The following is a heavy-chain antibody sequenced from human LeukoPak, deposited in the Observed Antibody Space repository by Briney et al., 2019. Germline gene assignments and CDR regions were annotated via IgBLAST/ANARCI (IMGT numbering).Heavy chain of an antibody. Sequence: GGALRLSCAAYGFTFSSYGMHWVRQAPGRGLEGVAFIRYDGSNKYYADSVKGRFTISRDNAKNSLYLQMNSLRAEDTAVYYCARVVRGALSYMDVWGKGTTVTISS. V-gene: IGHV3-30*02. CDR3: ARVVRGALSYMDV. D-gene: IGHD3-10*01. CDR1: GFTFSSYG. CDR2: IRYDGSNK. J-gene: IGHJ6*03.